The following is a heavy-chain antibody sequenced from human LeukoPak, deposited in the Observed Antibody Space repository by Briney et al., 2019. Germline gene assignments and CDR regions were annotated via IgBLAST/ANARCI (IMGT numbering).Heavy chain of an antibody. CDR3: SRESGAFSPFGY. Sequence: PSGTLSLTCGVSGGSISSTNWWSWVRQPPGQGLEWIGEISLSGVTNYNPSLKSRVTMSLDRSRNHLSLTLTSVTAADTAVYYCSRESGAFSPFGYWGQGTLVTVSS. J-gene: IGHJ4*02. CDR2: ISLSGVT. V-gene: IGHV4-4*02. CDR1: GGSISSTNW. D-gene: IGHD1-26*01.